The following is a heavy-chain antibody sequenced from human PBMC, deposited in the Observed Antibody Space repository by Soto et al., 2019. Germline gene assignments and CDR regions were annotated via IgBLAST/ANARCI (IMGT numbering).Heavy chain of an antibody. V-gene: IGHV1-2*04. CDR1: GYTFTAYY. J-gene: IGHJ4*02. Sequence: QVRLLQSGAEVKESGASVKVSCEASGYTFTAYYIHWVRQAPGQGLEWMGWINPDTGGTDYAQKFQGWVTMTRNTSTTTAFMELASLKIDDTAVYYCARAIARDGSSWYRGGYDSWGQGTLVTVSS. CDR3: ARAIARDGSSWYRGGYDS. CDR2: INPDTGGT. D-gene: IGHD6-13*01.